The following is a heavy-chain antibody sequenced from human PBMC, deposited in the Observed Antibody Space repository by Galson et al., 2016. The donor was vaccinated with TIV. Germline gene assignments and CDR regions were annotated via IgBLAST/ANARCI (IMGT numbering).Heavy chain of an antibody. CDR2: IDPSGGGT. D-gene: IGHD1-26*01. V-gene: IGHV1-46*01. CDR3: TRDLGRRREY. J-gene: IGHJ4*02. Sequence: SVKVSCKASGYTFTTYYIHWVRQAPGQGLEWMGVIDPSGGGTTYAQKFQARVTMTRDTSTSTVYMGLSSLKSEDTGVYYCTRDLGRRREYWGQGTLVTVSS. CDR1: GYTFTTYY.